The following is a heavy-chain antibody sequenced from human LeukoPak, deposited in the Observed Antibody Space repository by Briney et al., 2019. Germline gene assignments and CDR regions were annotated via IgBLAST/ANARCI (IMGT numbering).Heavy chain of an antibody. J-gene: IGHJ5*02. CDR1: GFTFSNYN. V-gene: IGHV3-23*01. D-gene: IGHD3-10*01. CDR3: ARDLTMVRGARYRPYNWLDA. Sequence: PGGSLRLSCAASGFTFSNYNINWVRQAPGKGLEWVSGISGSGGSTYYADSVKGRFTISRDNSKNTLYLQMNTLRAEDTAVYYCARDLTMVRGARYRPYNWLDAWGQGTLVTVSP. CDR2: ISGSGGST.